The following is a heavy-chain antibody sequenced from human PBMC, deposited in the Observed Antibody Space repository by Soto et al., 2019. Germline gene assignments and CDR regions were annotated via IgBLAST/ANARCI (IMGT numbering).Heavy chain of an antibody. D-gene: IGHD3-22*01. Sequence: ASVKVSCKTSGFTFSSSAVHWVRQARGHRLQWIGWIDVGSANANYAQMLQERVTISRDTSTSTAYMELSSLRSEDTAVYYCATAVGYYYDSSGYFWFDPWGQGTLVTVSS. CDR1: GFTFSSSA. CDR2: IDVGSANA. CDR3: ATAVGYYYDSSGYFWFDP. V-gene: IGHV1-58*01. J-gene: IGHJ5*02.